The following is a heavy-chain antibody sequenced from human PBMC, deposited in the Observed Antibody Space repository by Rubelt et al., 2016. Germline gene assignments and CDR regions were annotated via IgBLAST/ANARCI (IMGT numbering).Heavy chain of an antibody. CDR1: GGSFSGYY. CDR2: INHSGST. Sequence: QVQLQESGPGLVKPSQTLSLTCAVYGGSFSGYYWSWIRQPPGKGLEWIGEINHSGSTNYNPSLKSRVTISVDTSKNQFSLKLSSVTAADTAVYYCARAIREVAVVLFDYWGQGTLVTVSS. J-gene: IGHJ4*02. CDR3: ARAIREVAVVLFDY. V-gene: IGHV4-34*09. D-gene: IGHD6-19*01.